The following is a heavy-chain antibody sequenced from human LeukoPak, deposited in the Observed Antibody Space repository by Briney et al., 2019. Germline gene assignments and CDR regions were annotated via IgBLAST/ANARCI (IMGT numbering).Heavy chain of an antibody. J-gene: IGHJ5*02. D-gene: IGHD6-13*01. Sequence: GASVKVSCKASGYTFTSYYMHWVRQAPGQGLEWMGIINPSGGSTSYAQKFQGRVTMTRDMSTSTVYMELSSLRSEDTAVYYCARDQSLAAQRGWFDPWGQGTLVTVSS. CDR3: ARDQSLAAQRGWFDP. V-gene: IGHV1-46*01. CDR2: INPSGGST. CDR1: GYTFTSYY.